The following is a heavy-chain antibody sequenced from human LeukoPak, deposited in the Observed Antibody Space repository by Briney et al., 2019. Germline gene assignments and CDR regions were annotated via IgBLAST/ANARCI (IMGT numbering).Heavy chain of an antibody. CDR3: AKDYSSGWYDY. CDR1: GFTLSNYA. D-gene: IGHD6-19*01. Sequence: GGSLRLSCAASGFTLSNYAMSWVRQAPGKGLEWVSTISDSAGSPYYADSVKGRFTISRDSSKNTLSLQMNSLRAEDTAVSYCAKDYSSGWYDYWGQGTLVTVSS. V-gene: IGHV3-23*01. J-gene: IGHJ4*02. CDR2: ISDSAGSP.